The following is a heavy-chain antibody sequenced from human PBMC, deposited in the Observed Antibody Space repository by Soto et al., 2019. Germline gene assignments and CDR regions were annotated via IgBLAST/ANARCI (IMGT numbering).Heavy chain of an antibody. D-gene: IGHD1-26*01. CDR3: ATVSRGAFDI. Sequence: QLQLQESGPGLVKPSETLSLTCTVSGGSISSSSYYWGWIRQPPGKGLEWIGIIYYSGSTYYNPSLESRFTISVHTPKHQFSRKLRSVSAADTAVYYWATVSRGAFDIWGQGTMVTVSS. V-gene: IGHV4-39*01. CDR2: IYYSGST. CDR1: GGSISSSSYY. J-gene: IGHJ3*02.